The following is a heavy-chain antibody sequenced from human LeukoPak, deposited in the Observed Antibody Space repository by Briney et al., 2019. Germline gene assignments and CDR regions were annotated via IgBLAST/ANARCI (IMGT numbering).Heavy chain of an antibody. J-gene: IGHJ4*02. V-gene: IGHV1-2*02. Sequence: ASVKVSCKSSGYTFIDYYIHWVRQAPGQGLEWMGWINPNSGATKYAQKFQGRVSMTRDTSINTAYVDLTNLRSDDTAIFYCARVEKLMPEFEFWGQGTLVTVSS. CDR2: INPNSGAT. CDR1: GYTFIDYY. D-gene: IGHD2-2*01. CDR3: ARVEKLMPEFEF.